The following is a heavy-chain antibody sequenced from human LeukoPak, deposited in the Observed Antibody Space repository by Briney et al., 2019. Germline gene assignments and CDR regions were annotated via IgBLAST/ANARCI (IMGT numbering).Heavy chain of an antibody. J-gene: IGHJ1*01. CDR2: ISSSSSYI. CDR1: GFTFSSYS. D-gene: IGHD1-7*01. CDR3: VQNIPGAIEH. Sequence: GGSLRLSCAASGFTFSSYSMNWVRQAPGEGLEWVSSISSSSSYIYYADSVKGRFTISRDNAKNSLYLQMNSLRAEDTAVYYCVQNIPGAIEHWGQGTLVTVSS. V-gene: IGHV3-21*01.